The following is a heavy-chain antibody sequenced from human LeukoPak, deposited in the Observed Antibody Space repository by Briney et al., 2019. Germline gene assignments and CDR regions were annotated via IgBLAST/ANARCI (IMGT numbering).Heavy chain of an antibody. V-gene: IGHV1-18*01. D-gene: IGHD3-16*01. J-gene: IGHJ4*02. Sequence: ASVKVSCKASGYTFTNYGISWVRQAPGQGLEWVGWISGHNDNAHYAQKLQDRVTMTRETSTSTVYMDPRSLSSDDTAIYFCVRDGNDVMDYWGQGTLVTVSS. CDR2: ISGHNDNA. CDR1: GYTFTNYG. CDR3: VRDGNDVMDY.